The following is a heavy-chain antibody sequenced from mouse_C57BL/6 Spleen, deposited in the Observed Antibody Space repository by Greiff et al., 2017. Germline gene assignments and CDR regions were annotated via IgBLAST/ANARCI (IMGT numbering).Heavy chain of an antibody. D-gene: IGHD2-4*01. CDR1: GYTFTSYW. V-gene: IGHV1-55*01. CDR3: ARGGADYEYDVCDY. CDR2: IYPGSGST. Sequence: QVQLQQPGAELVKPGASVKMSCKASGYTFTSYWLTWVKQRPGQGLAWIGDIYPGSGSTNYNEKFKSKATLTVDTSSSTAYMQLSSRTSEDSAVYDCARGGADYEYDVCDYWGQGTTLTGSS. J-gene: IGHJ2*01.